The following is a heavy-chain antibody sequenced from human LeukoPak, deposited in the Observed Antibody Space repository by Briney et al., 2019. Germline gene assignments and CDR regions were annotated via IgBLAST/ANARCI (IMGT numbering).Heavy chain of an antibody. CDR2: FDPEDGET. Sequence: ASVKVSCKVSGYTLTDIAMHWVGQAPGKGLEWMGGFDPEDGETIYAQKFQGRVTMTEDTSTDTAYMELSSLRSEDTAVYYCATASSSCWYAFDIWGQGTMVTVSS. CDR3: ATASSSCWYAFDI. V-gene: IGHV1-24*01. J-gene: IGHJ3*02. CDR1: GYTLTDIA. D-gene: IGHD6-13*01.